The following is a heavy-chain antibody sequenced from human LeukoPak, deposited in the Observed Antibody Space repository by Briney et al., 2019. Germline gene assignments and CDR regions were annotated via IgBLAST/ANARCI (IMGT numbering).Heavy chain of an antibody. D-gene: IGHD5-12*01. CDR2: IYYSGST. Sequence: SETLSLTCTVSGGSISSYCWSWIRQPPGKGLEWIGYIYYSGSTNYNPSLKSRVTISVDTSKNQFSLKLSSVTAADTAVYYCASLIVATAPNYYYGMDVWGQGTTVTVSS. J-gene: IGHJ6*02. CDR3: ASLIVATAPNYYYGMDV. V-gene: IGHV4-59*08. CDR1: GGSISSYC.